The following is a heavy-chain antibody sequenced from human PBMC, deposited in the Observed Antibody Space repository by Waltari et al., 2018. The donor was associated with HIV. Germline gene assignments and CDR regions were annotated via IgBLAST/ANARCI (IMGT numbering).Heavy chain of an antibody. CDR3: AKEPDFSGSGSYLRN. CDR2: INCRTGAT. D-gene: IGHD3-10*01. J-gene: IGHJ4*02. V-gene: IGHV1-2*02. CDR1: GYTFTDFH. Sequence: QVLLVQSGAEVKKPGASVKVSCPASGYTFTDFHMHRVRQAPGQGPEWMGWINCRTGATRDLDKFQGRVTMTRDTSLKTAYIEISGLTSDDTAVYYCAKEPDFSGSGSYLRNWGQGTLVTVSS.